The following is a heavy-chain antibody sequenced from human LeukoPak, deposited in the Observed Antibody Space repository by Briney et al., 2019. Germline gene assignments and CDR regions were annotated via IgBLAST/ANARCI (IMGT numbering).Heavy chain of an antibody. Sequence: PSETLSLTCTVSGGSISTSSYYWGWVRQPPGKGLEWIGNIFYSGSTYYSPSLKSRVTISLDTSRNQFSLKLNSVTAADTAVYYCARGNYDYVWGSYPFDYWGQGTLVTVSS. D-gene: IGHD3-16*01. CDR2: IFYSGST. J-gene: IGHJ4*02. CDR3: ARGNYDYVWGSYPFDY. V-gene: IGHV4-39*07. CDR1: GGSISTSSYY.